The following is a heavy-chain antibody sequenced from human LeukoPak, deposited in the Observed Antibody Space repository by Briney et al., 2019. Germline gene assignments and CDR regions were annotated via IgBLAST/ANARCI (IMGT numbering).Heavy chain of an antibody. CDR3: TRDRWGGGYISRGMDV. Sequence: SETLSLTCTASGGSITNTNYYWAWVRQPPGKGLEWLGNIFYNGGPYFNPSLKSRVAISVDTSKNHFSLRLNSVTAADTAVYYCTRDRWGGGYISRGMDVWGKGTTVT. CDR1: GGSITNTNYY. D-gene: IGHD5-12*01. V-gene: IGHV4-39*07. J-gene: IGHJ6*04. CDR2: IFYNGGP.